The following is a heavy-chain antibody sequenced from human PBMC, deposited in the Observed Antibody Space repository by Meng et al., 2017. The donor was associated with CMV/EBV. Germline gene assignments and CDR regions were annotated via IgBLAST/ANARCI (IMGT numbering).Heavy chain of an antibody. J-gene: IGHJ4*02. D-gene: IGHD3-3*01. CDR3: ARDRKRVLELDY. Sequence: SETLSLTCAVYGGSFSGYYWSWIRQPPGKGLEWIGEINHSGSTNYNPSLKSRVTISVDTSKNQFSLKLSSVTAADTAVYYCARDRKRVLELDYWGQGTLVTVSS. CDR1: GGSFSGYY. CDR2: INHSGST. V-gene: IGHV4-34*01.